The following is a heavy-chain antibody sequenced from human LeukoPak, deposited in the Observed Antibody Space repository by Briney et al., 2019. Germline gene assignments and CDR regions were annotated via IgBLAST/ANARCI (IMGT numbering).Heavy chain of an antibody. D-gene: IGHD3-10*01. V-gene: IGHV3-48*03. Sequence: PGGSLRLSCAASGFTFSSYEMNWVRQAPGKGLEWVSYISNDGNTIYYADSVKGRFTISRDNAKNSLYLQMNSLRAEDTAVYYCARDLSGTMVRGFFDYWGQGTLVTVSS. CDR2: ISNDGNTI. CDR1: GFTFSSYE. CDR3: ARDLSGTMVRGFFDY. J-gene: IGHJ4*02.